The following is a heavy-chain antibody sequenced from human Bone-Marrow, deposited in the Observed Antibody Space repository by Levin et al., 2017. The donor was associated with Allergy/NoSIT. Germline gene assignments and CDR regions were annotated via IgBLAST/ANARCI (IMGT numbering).Heavy chain of an antibody. CDR1: GFTFSTYW. V-gene: IGHV3-7*01. Sequence: PGGSLRLSCAASGFTFSTYWMTWVRQAPGKGLEWVANIRQDGSEKYYVDSVKGRFTISRDNAKNSLYLQMNNLRDEDTAVYYCARDDHVWGSYRSHDYWGQGTLVTVSS. J-gene: IGHJ4*02. D-gene: IGHD3-16*02. CDR3: ARDDHVWGSYRSHDY. CDR2: IRQDGSEK.